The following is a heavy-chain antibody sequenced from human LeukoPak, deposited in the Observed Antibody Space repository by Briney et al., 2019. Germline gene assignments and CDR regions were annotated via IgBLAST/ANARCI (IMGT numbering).Heavy chain of an antibody. Sequence: SVKVSCKASGYTFTTNIINCVRQAPGQGLEWMGRIIPIFGTANYAQKFQGRVTITADKSTSTAYMELSSLRSEDTAVYYCARDKGGVWYDFWSGYSYYFDYWGQGTLVTVSS. D-gene: IGHD3-3*01. CDR2: IIPIFGTA. CDR3: ARDKGGVWYDFWSGYSYYFDY. J-gene: IGHJ4*02. V-gene: IGHV1-69*08. CDR1: GYTFTTNI.